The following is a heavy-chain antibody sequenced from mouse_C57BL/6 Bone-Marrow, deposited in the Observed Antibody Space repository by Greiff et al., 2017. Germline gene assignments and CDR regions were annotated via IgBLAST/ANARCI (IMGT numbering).Heavy chain of an antibody. Sequence: LVESGAELVKPGASVKISCKASGYAFSSYCMNWVKQRPGQGLEWIGQIYPGDGDTKYNGKFKGKATLTADTSSSTAYMQLSSLTSEDTAVYFCARRGLDAMDEWGQGTSATVSS. V-gene: IGHV1-80*01. CDR3: ARRGLDAMDE. CDR1: GYAFSSYC. D-gene: IGHD6-2*01. J-gene: IGHJ4*01. CDR2: IYPGDGDT.